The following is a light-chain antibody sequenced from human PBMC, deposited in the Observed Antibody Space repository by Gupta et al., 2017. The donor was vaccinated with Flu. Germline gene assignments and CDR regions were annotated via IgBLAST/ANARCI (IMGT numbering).Light chain of an antibody. V-gene: IGLV3-1*01. CDR2: QNK. CDR3: HTWDTDTVV. CDR1: ELDDKY. J-gene: IGLJ3*02. Sequence: SSALRQPPSLSVSPGQTANITCSGDELDDKYVSWYQVKAGQSPVDVIHQNKRRPSGIPERFSGSSSRTNATLTIRETQPIDYSDYYCHTWDTDTVVCGGGTKL.